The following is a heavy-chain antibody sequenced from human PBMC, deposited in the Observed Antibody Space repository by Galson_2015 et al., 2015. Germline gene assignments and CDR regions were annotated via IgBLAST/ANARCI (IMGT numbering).Heavy chain of an antibody. CDR1: GYTLTELS. CDR2: FDPEDGET. Sequence: SVKVSCKVSGYTLTELSMHWVRQAPGKGLEWMGGFDPEDGETIYAQKFQGRVTMTEDTSTDTAYMELSSLRSEDTAVYYCATDRTGYCTGGVCYPNFDYWGQGTLATVSS. CDR3: ATDRTGYCTGGVCYPNFDY. D-gene: IGHD2-8*02. J-gene: IGHJ4*02. V-gene: IGHV1-24*01.